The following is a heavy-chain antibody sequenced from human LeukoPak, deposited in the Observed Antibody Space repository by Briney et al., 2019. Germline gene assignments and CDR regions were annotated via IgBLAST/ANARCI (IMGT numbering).Heavy chain of an antibody. D-gene: IGHD2-21*01. Sequence: GRSLRLSCAASGFTFSSYGMHWVRQAPGKGLEWVAVISHDGSNKDYADSVKGRFTISRDNSKNTLYLQMNSLRAEDTAVYYCAKDRLRWAQLQYYFDYWGQGTLVTVS. V-gene: IGHV3-30*18. CDR2: ISHDGSNK. CDR3: AKDRLRWAQLQYYFDY. J-gene: IGHJ4*02. CDR1: GFTFSSYG.